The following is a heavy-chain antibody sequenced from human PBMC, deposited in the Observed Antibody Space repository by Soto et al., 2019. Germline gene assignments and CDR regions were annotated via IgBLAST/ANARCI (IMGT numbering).Heavy chain of an antibody. CDR2: IYYSGNT. D-gene: IGHD3-10*01. J-gene: IGHJ4*02. CDR3: ARQPPYFSVSGLI. V-gene: IGHV4-39*01. Sequence: ASETLSLTCTVSGGSISSSSYYWGWIRQPPGKGLEWIGSIYYSGNTYYNPSLKSRVTISVDTSKNQFSLNLTSVTAADTAFYYCARQPPYFSVSGLIWGQGTLVTVSS. CDR1: GGSISSSSYY.